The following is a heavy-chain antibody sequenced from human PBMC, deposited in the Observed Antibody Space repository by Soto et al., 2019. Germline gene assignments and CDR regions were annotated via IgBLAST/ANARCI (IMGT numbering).Heavy chain of an antibody. D-gene: IGHD5-18*01. CDR3: ARADVDTAMVTGFYYYYYMDV. V-gene: IGHV1-69*02. J-gene: IGHJ6*03. CDR1: GGTFSSYT. CDR2: IIPILGIA. Sequence: GASVKVSCKASGGTFSSYTISWVRQAPGQGLEWMGRIIPILGIANYAQKFQGRVTITAGKSTSTAYMELSSLRSEDTAVYYCARADVDTAMVTGFYYYYYMDVWGKGTTVTVSS.